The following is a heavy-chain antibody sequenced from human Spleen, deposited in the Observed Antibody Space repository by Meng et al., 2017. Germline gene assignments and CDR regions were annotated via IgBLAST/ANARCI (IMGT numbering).Heavy chain of an antibody. D-gene: IGHD4-11*01. CDR1: GGSFSEYY. V-gene: IGHV4-34*01. J-gene: IGHJ4*02. CDR2: INHSGST. CDR3: ARGPTTMAHDFDY. Sequence: VHLQRGGACLLTPSATLSLTFVVSGGSFSEYYWSWIRQPPGKGLEWIGEINHSGSTNYNPSLESRATISVDTSQNNLSLKLSSVTAADSAVYYCARGPTTMAHDFDYWGQGTLVTVSS.